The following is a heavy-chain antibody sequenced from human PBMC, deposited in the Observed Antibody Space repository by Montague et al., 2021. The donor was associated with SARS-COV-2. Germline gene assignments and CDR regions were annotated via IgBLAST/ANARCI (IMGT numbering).Heavy chain of an antibody. CDR3: VRHPHYDGLNGPPDF. J-gene: IGHJ4*02. CDR1: GVSVTDYY. CDR2: VLYNKGT. D-gene: IGHD3-9*01. V-gene: IGHV4-59*08. Sequence: SETLSLTCTVSGVSVTDYYWSWIRQPPGKGLEWVGDVLYNKGTNFNPSLKSRVTISVDTSKNHFSLRLTSVTAADTAFYHCVRHPHYDGLNGPPDFWDQGTLVTVSS.